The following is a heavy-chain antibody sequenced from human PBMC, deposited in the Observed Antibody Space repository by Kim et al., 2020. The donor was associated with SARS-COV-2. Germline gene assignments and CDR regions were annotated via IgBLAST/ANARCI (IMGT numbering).Heavy chain of an antibody. CDR3: AKNVHITSVTFLWYFDL. V-gene: IGHV3-23*01. J-gene: IGHJ2*01. CDR1: RFTFSSSA. D-gene: IGHD2-2*01. Sequence: GGSLRLSCSASRFTFSSSAMTWVRQAPGKGLEWVSSIFGSGHGTYYAHSVKGRFIISRDNSKNTLYLQMTNLRADDTAVYYCAKNVHITSVTFLWYFDLWGRGT. CDR2: IFGSGHGT.